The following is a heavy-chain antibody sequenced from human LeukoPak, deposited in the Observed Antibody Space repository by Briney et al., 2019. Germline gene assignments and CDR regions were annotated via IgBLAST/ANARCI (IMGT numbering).Heavy chain of an antibody. V-gene: IGHV4-61*01. D-gene: IGHD3-22*01. Sequence: SETLSLTCTVSGGSVSSGSYYWSWIRQPPGKGLEWIGYIYYSGSTNYNPSLKSRVTISVDTSKNQFSLKLSSVTAADTAVYYCARDWSDYYDSSGYWYFDLWGRGTLATVSS. CDR2: IYYSGST. CDR1: GGSVSSGSYY. CDR3: ARDWSDYYDSSGYWYFDL. J-gene: IGHJ2*01.